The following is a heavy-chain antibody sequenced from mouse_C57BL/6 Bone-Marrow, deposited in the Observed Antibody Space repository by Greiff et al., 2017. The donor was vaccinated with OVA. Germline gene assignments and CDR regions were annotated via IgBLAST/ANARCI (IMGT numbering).Heavy chain of an antibody. J-gene: IGHJ2*01. CDR3: ARKPQPRLLRYDY. Sequence: EVKLQQSGPELVKPGASVKISCKASGYTFTDYYMNWVKQSHGKSLEWIGDINPNNGGTSYNQKFKGKATLTVDKSSSTAYMELRSLTSEDSAVYYCARKPQPRLLRYDYWGQGTTLTVSS. CDR1: GYTFTDYY. CDR2: INPNNGGT. V-gene: IGHV1-26*01. D-gene: IGHD1-1*01.